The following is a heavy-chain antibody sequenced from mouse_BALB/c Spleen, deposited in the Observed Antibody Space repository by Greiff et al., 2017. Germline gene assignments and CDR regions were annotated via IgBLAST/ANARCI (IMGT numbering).Heavy chain of an antibody. CDR1: GFTFNTYA. J-gene: IGHJ3*01. D-gene: IGHD1-1*01. CDR3: VRGPNYYGSSYGFAY. V-gene: IGHV10-1*02. Sequence: EVQLVESGGGLVQPKGSLKLSCAASGFTFNTYAMNWVRQAPGKGLEWVARIRSKSNNYATYYADSVKDRFTISRDDSQSMLYLQMNNLKTEDTAMYYLVRGPNYYGSSYGFAYWGQGTLVTVSA. CDR2: IRSKSNNYAT.